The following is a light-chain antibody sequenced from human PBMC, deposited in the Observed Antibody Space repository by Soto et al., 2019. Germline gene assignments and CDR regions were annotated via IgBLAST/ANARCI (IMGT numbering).Light chain of an antibody. CDR1: QDISSY. V-gene: IGKV1-9*01. CDR2: AAS. CDR3: QELISYPFT. Sequence: DIQLTQSPSFLSASVGDRVTITCRASQDISSYLAWYQQKPGKAPNLLIYAASTLQSGVPSRFSGSGSGTDYTLTISSLQPEDFATYYCQELISYPFTFGPGTKVDIK. J-gene: IGKJ3*01.